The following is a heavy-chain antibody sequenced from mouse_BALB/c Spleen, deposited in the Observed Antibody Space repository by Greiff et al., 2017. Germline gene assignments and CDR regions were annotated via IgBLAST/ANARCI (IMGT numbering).Heavy chain of an antibody. D-gene: IGHD2-1*01. CDR1: GYSITSGYY. CDR3: ARGGGNHYFDY. J-gene: IGHJ2*01. Sequence: EVQLVESGPGLVKPSQSLSLTCSVTGYSITSGYYWNWIRQFPGNKLEWMGYISYDGSNNYNPSLKNRISITRDTSKNQFFLKLNSVTTEDTATYYCARGGGNHYFDYWGQGTTLTVSS. V-gene: IGHV3-6*02. CDR2: ISYDGSN.